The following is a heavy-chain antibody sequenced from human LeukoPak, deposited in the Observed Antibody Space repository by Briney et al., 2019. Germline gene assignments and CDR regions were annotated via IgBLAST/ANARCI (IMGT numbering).Heavy chain of an antibody. CDR1: GGSISSYY. Sequence: PSETLSLTCTVSGGSISSYYWSWIRQPPGKGLEWIGYIYYGGSTNYNPSLKSRVTISVDTSKNQFSLKLSSVTAADTAVYYCARDTLYYDFWSGSAYYYYGMDVWGQGTTVTVSS. CDR3: ARDTLYYDFWSGSAYYYYGMDV. J-gene: IGHJ6*02. CDR2: IYYGGST. D-gene: IGHD3-3*01. V-gene: IGHV4-59*01.